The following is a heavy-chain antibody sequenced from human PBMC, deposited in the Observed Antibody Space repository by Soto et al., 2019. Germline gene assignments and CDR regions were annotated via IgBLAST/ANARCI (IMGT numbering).Heavy chain of an antibody. CDR3: ARGDYHDTSGPFSDAFDV. Sequence: PGGSLRLSCAASGFTFNTYWMSWVRQAPGKGLEWVANIKPDGSEKWYVDSVKGRFTISRDNAKSSLYLQMISLRVEDTALYYCARGDYHDTSGPFSDAFDVWGQGTVVTVSS. CDR2: IKPDGSEK. D-gene: IGHD3-22*01. CDR1: GFTFNTYW. J-gene: IGHJ3*01. V-gene: IGHV3-7*04.